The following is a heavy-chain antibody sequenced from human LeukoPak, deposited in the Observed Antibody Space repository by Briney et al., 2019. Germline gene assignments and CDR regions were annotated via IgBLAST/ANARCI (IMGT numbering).Heavy chain of an antibody. CDR1: GYTFTSYG. J-gene: IGHJ4*02. Sequence: ASVKVSCKASGYTFTSYGISWVRQAPGQGLEWMGWISAYNGNTNYAQKLQGRVTMTTDTSTSTAYMELRSLSSDDTAVYYCARDLRNTMVRGVTLGYWGQGTLVTVSS. CDR2: ISAYNGNT. CDR3: ARDLRNTMVRGVTLGY. V-gene: IGHV1-18*01. D-gene: IGHD3-10*01.